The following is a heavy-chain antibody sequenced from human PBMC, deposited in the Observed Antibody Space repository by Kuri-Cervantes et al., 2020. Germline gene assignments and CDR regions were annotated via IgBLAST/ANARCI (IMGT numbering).Heavy chain of an antibody. CDR2: IYPGDSDT. CDR3: ARHVNSRQYSTSPGGAIDY. J-gene: IGHJ4*02. D-gene: IGHD6-6*01. V-gene: IGHV5-51*01. CDR1: YW. Sequence: YWSWIRQHPGKGLEWIGIIYPGDSDTRYSPSFQGQVTISADKSITTAYLQWSSLKASDTAMYYCARHVNSRQYSTSPGGAIDYWGQGTLVTVSS.